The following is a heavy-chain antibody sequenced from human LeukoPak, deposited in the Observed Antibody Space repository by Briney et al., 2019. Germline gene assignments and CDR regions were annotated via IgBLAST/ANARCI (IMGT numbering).Heavy chain of an antibody. J-gene: IGHJ4*02. CDR3: AGAGLDDIPHY. CDR1: GGTFSSYA. V-gene: IGHV1-69*05. CDR2: IIPIFGTA. Sequence: ASVKVSCKASGGTFSSYAISWVRQAPGQGLEWMGGIIPIFGTANYAQEFQGRVTITTDESTSTAYMELSSLRSEDTAVYYCAGAGLDDIPHYWGQGTLVTVSS. D-gene: IGHD3-9*01.